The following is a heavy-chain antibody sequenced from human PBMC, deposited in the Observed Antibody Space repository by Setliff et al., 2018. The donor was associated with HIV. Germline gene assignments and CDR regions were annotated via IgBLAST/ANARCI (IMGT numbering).Heavy chain of an antibody. J-gene: IGHJ3*02. CDR1: GFSLSPRGMS. CDR2: IDWDDAK. V-gene: IGHV2-70*12. CDR3: AHLTHYSDNTHGFDI. D-gene: IGHD3-22*01. Sequence: SGPTLVNPTQTLTLTCTFSGFSLSPRGMSVSWIRQPPGKALEWLARIDWDDAKYYSTSLKTRLTISKDTSKNQVVLTMTNMDPVDTATFFCAHLTHYSDNTHGFDIWGQGTMVTVSS.